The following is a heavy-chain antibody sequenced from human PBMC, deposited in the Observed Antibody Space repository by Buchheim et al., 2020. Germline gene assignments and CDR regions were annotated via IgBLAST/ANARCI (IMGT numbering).Heavy chain of an antibody. D-gene: IGHD2-21*02. Sequence: QVQLVESGGGVVQPGRSLRLSCAASGFTFSAYAMHWVRQAPGKGLEWVAVISYDGSNKYYADSVKGRFTISRDNAKNSLYLQMNSLRAEDTALYYCARDSSGDGGDFGYYFDYWGQGA. CDR3: ARDSSGDGGDFGYYFDY. CDR2: ISYDGSNK. J-gene: IGHJ4*02. CDR1: GFTFSAYA. V-gene: IGHV3-30-3*01.